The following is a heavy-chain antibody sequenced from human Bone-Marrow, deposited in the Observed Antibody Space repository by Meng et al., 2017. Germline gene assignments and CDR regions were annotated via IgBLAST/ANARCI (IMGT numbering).Heavy chain of an antibody. CDR2: ISGSGGS. V-gene: IGHV3-23*01. D-gene: IGHD6-19*01. Sequence: GESLKISCAASEFTFSNYVMIWVRQAPGRGLEWVSGISGSGGSYYADSVKGRFTISRDNAKNSLYLQMNSLRAEDTAVYYCASTLGWDSSLDYWGQGTLVTVSS. CDR1: EFTFSNYV. J-gene: IGHJ4*02. CDR3: ASTLGWDSSLDY.